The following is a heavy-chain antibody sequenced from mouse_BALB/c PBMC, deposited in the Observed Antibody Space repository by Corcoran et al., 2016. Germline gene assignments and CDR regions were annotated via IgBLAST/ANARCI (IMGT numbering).Heavy chain of an antibody. CDR3: ARSHYGRSHYGYFDV. J-gene: IGHJ1*01. CDR1: GFNIKDYY. CDR2: IDPENGNT. V-gene: IGHV14-1*02. D-gene: IGHD1-1*01. Sequence: EVQLQQSGAELVRPGALVKLSCKASGFNIKDYYMHWVKQRPEQGLEWIGWIDPENGNTIYDPKFKGQASITADTSSNTAYLQLSSLTAEDTAVYYCARSHYGRSHYGYFDVWGAGTTVTVSS.